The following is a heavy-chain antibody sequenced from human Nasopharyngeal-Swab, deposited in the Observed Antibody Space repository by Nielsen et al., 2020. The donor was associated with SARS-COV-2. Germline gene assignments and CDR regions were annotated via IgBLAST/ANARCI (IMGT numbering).Heavy chain of an antibody. CDR2: ISSGGTTI. CDR3: ARDKYSYGDYFYYNMDV. Sequence: QCPWTVLAWNSFISSGGTTIYYADSVKGRFTISRDNAKNSLFLQMNSLRAEDTAVYYCARDKYSYGDYFYYNMDVWGQGTTVTVSS. J-gene: IGHJ6*01. V-gene: IGHV3-48*03. D-gene: IGHD5-18*01.